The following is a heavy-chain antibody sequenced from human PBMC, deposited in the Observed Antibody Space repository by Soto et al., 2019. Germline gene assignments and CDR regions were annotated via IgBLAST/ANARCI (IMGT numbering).Heavy chain of an antibody. D-gene: IGHD2-15*01. V-gene: IGHV4-61*01. CDR1: GGSVSSGSYY. CDR2: IYYSGST. Sequence: SETLSLTCTVSGGSVSSGSYYWSWIRQPPGKGLEWIGYIYYSGSTNYNPSLKSRVTISVDTSKNQFSLKLSSVTAADTAVYYCARDREGCSGGSCYRLRERPDVWGQGTTVTVSS. J-gene: IGHJ6*02. CDR3: ARDREGCSGGSCYRLRERPDV.